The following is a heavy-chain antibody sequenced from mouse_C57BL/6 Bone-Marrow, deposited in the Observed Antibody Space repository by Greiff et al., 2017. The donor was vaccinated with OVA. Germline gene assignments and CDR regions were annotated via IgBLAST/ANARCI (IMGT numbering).Heavy chain of an antibody. CDR3: ASSVYYSNCMDY. CDR1: GYTFTSYD. D-gene: IGHD2-5*01. J-gene: IGHJ4*01. Sequence: QVQLQQSGPELVKPGASVKLSCKASGYTFTSYDINWVKQRPGQGLEWIGWIYPSDGSTKYNEKFKGKATLTVDTSSSTSYMELHSLTSEDSAVYFCASSVYYSNCMDYWGQGTSVTVSS. V-gene: IGHV1-85*01. CDR2: IYPSDGST.